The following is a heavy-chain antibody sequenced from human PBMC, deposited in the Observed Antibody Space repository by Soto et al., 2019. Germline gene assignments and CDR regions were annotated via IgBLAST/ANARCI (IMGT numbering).Heavy chain of an antibody. CDR3: ARHIYHRFVP. J-gene: IGHJ5*02. Sequence: EVQLLESGGGSVQPGGSLRLSCSASGFTFSSYAMSWVRQAPGKGLAWVSAIGVSGDNTYYAGSVKGRFTISRDNSKSALSLQMSSRTAEGPAVDYGARHIYHRFVPRGQATLLTIPS. CDR1: GFTFSSYA. V-gene: IGHV3-23*01. D-gene: IGHD1-1*01. CDR2: IGVSGDNT.